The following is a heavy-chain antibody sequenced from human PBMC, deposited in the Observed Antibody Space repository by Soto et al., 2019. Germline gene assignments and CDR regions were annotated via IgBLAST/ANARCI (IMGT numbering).Heavy chain of an antibody. CDR1: GGSISSYY. CDR2: IYYSGST. CDR3: ARGYYDFWSGYSDYYYYYYMDV. J-gene: IGHJ6*03. V-gene: IGHV4-59*01. D-gene: IGHD3-3*01. Sequence: QVQLQESGPGLVKPSETLSLTCTVSGGSISSYYWSWIRQPPGKGLEWMGYIYYSGSTNYNPSLKSRVTISVDTSKNQFSLKLSSVTAADTAVYYCARGYYDFWSGYSDYYYYYYMDVWGKGTTVTVSS.